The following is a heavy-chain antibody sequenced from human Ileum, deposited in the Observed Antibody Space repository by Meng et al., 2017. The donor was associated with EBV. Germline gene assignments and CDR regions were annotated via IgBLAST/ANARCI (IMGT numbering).Heavy chain of an antibody. CDR1: GGSFSGYY. Sequence: QVQPAQWGARLLKPSETLSLPCAVYGGSFSGYYWSWIRQPPGKGLEWIGEINHSGSTNYNPSLKSRVTISVDTSKNQFSLKLSSVTAADTAVYYCARGNKVSDRGFDYWGQGTLVTVSS. CDR3: ARGNKVSDRGFDY. J-gene: IGHJ4*02. D-gene: IGHD3-10*01. CDR2: INHSGST. V-gene: IGHV4-34*01.